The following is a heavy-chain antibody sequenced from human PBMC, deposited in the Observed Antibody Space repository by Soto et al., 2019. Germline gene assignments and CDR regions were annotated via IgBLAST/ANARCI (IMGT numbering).Heavy chain of an antibody. Sequence: GSLRLSCAASGLTFSSNWMHWVRQAPGKGLLWVSRINTDGSSTSYADSVKGRFTISRDNTKNTLYLQMNSLRAEDAAVYYCARDLPGGWGQGTMVTVSS. J-gene: IGHJ3*01. CDR1: GLTFSSNW. CDR2: INTDGSST. CDR3: ARDLPGG. V-gene: IGHV3-74*01.